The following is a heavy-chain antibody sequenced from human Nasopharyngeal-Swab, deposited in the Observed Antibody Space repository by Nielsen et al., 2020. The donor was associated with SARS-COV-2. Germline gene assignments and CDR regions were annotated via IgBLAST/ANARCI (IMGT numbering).Heavy chain of an antibody. J-gene: IGHJ6*02. V-gene: IGHV7-4-1*02. CDR1: GYTFTGYA. Sequence: ASVKVSCKASGYTFTGYAMNWVRQAPGQGLEWMGWINTNTGNPTYAQGFTGRFVFSLDTSVSTAYLQISSLKAEDTAVYYCARGNLEWLFVHYYYYGMDVWGQGTTVTVSS. CDR2: INTNTGNP. CDR3: ARGNLEWLFVHYYYYGMDV. D-gene: IGHD3-3*01.